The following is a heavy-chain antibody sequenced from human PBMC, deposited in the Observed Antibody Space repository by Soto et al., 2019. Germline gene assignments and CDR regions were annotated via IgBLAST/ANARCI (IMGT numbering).Heavy chain of an antibody. CDR3: ATSEGDCGGGSCYNYFYYYGMDV. J-gene: IGHJ6*02. D-gene: IGHD2-15*01. Sequence: ASVKVSCKASGDTRTDFSMHWVRQAPGQRPEWMGWLSVGNGDTKYSQKFQGRVTITRDTSARTAYMELSNLRSEDTAAYYCATSEGDCGGGSCYNYFYYYGMDVWGQGTTVTVSS. CDR2: LSVGNGDT. CDR1: GDTRTDFS. V-gene: IGHV1-3*01.